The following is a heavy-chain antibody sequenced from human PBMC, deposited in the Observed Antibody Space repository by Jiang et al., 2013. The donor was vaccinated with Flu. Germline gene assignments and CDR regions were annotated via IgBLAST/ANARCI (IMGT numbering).Heavy chain of an antibody. CDR1: GFTFSSYA. V-gene: IGHV3-23*01. CDR2: ISLNGDKT. J-gene: IGHJ5*02. CDR3: AQDVRHSGNYGWFDP. Sequence: VQLLESGGGLVQLGGSLRLSCAASGFTFSSYAMTWVRQAPGKGLEWVSSISLNGDKTYYAGSVKGRFTISRDNSKDTLYLQMNSLRAEDTAVYSCAQDVRHSGNYGWFDPWGRGTLVTVSS. D-gene: IGHD1-26*01.